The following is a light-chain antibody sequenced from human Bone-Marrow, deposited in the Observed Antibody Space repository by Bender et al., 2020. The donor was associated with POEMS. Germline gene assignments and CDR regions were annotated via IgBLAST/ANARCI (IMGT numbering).Light chain of an antibody. CDR2: SSH. Sequence: QSVLTQPPSASGTPGQRVTISCSGGSSNIGAHAVNWYQHLPGTAPKLLIYSSHRRPSGVPDRFSGSRSGTSASLAISGLRSEDEADYYCAVWDDSLNGWVFGAGTKLTVL. J-gene: IGLJ3*02. CDR1: SSNIGAHA. CDR3: AVWDDSLNGWV. V-gene: IGLV1-44*01.